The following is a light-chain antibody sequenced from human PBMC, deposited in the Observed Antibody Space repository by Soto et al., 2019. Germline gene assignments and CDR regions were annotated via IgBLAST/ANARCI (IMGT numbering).Light chain of an antibody. J-gene: IGKJ5*01. Sequence: EIVLKPSPGTLSLSPGERATLSCRASQSVISMNLAWYQQKPGQAPRLLIYGSSSRATGIPDRFSGSGSGTDVTLTISRLEPEDVAVYYCQQYGSSPRPITFGQVTRLEIK. CDR3: QQYGSSPRPIT. V-gene: IGKV3-20*01. CDR1: QSVISMN. CDR2: GSS.